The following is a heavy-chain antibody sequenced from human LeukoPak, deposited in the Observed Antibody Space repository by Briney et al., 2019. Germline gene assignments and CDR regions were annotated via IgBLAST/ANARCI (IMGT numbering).Heavy chain of an antibody. CDR3: ARREDGFDY. J-gene: IGHJ4*02. Sequence: GSSVKVSCKASGGTFSSYAISWVRQAPGQGLEWMGRIILIFGIANYAQKFQGRVTITADKSTSTAYMELSSLRSEDTAVYYCARREDGFDYWGQGTLVTVSS. CDR2: IILIFGIA. CDR1: GGTFSSYA. V-gene: IGHV1-69*04.